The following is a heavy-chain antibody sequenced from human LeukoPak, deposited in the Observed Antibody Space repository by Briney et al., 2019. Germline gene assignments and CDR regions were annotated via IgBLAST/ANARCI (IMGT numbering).Heavy chain of an antibody. V-gene: IGHV4-61*02. Sequence: PSQTLSLTCTVSGGPISSGSYYWNWIRQPAGKGLEWIGRIYTSGSTNYNPSLKSRVTISVDTSKNQFSLKLSSVTAADTAVYYCARCSTLRYFDDPWGQGTLVTVSS. J-gene: IGHJ5*02. CDR1: GGPISSGSYY. CDR2: IYTSGST. CDR3: ARCSTLRYFDDP. D-gene: IGHD3-9*01.